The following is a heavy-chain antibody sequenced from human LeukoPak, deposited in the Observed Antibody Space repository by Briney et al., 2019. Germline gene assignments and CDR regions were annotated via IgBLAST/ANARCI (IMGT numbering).Heavy chain of an antibody. Sequence: GGFLRLSCAASGFTVSSNYMSWVRQAPGKGLEWVSVIYSGGSTYYADSVKGRFTISRDNSKNTLYLQMNSLRAEDTAVYYCASGSGSYRTPYYYMDVWGTGTTVTVFS. CDR2: IYSGGST. J-gene: IGHJ6*03. CDR1: GFTVSSNY. V-gene: IGHV3-53*01. D-gene: IGHD3-10*01. CDR3: ASGSGSYRTPYYYMDV.